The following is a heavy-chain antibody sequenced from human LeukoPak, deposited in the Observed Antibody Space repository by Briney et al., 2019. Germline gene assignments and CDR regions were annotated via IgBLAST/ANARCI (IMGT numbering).Heavy chain of an antibody. CDR1: GFNFSDSR. CDR3: VRGDWYFES. D-gene: IGHD2-21*01. V-gene: IGHV3-7*04. J-gene: IGHJ4*02. Sequence: GGSLRLSCATSGFNFSDSRMTWVRQAPGKGLQWVANVNRDGAEKHFLDSVEGRFTISRDNAKKSLYLLMNSLRPQDTAVYFCVRGDWYFESWGQGTLVTVSS. CDR2: VNRDGAEK.